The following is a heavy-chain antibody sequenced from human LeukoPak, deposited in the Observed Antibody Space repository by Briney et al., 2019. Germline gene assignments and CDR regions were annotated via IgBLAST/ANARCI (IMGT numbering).Heavy chain of an antibody. Sequence: GGSLRLSCAASGFTFSSYGMHWVRQAPGKGLEYVSTISSNGGSTYYANSVKGRFTISRDNSKNTLYLQMGSLRAEDMAVYYCARSYPVVTTPLDYWGQGTLVTVSS. V-gene: IGHV3-64*01. CDR3: ARSYPVVTTPLDY. CDR2: ISSNGGST. J-gene: IGHJ4*02. CDR1: GFTFSSYG. D-gene: IGHD5-12*01.